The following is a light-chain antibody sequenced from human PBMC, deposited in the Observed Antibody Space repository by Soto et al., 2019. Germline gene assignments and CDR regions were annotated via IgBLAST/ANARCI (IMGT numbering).Light chain of an antibody. V-gene: IGKV3-11*01. CDR2: DAS. Sequence: IVLTQSPATLSLSPGERATLSCRASQSVSSYLAWYQQKPGQAPRLLIYDASNRATGIPARFSGSGSGTDFTLTISSLEPEDFAVYYCQQRSNWPPYTFGQGNKLEIK. CDR3: QQRSNWPPYT. CDR1: QSVSSY. J-gene: IGKJ2*01.